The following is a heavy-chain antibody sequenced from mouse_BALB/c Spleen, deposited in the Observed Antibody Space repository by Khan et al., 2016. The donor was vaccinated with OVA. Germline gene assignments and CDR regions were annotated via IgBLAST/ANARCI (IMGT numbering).Heavy chain of an antibody. CDR3: ARPPYFSYVMDY. Sequence: QVQLKESGPELKKPGETVKISCKASGYTFTNCGMNWVKQAPGKGLKWMGWINTYTGEPTYADDFKGRFAFSLETSASTAYLQINHLKNEDTATYFCARPPYFSYVMDYWGQGTSVTVS. CDR2: INTYTGEP. J-gene: IGHJ4*01. D-gene: IGHD2-10*01. V-gene: IGHV9-3-1*01. CDR1: GYTFTNCG.